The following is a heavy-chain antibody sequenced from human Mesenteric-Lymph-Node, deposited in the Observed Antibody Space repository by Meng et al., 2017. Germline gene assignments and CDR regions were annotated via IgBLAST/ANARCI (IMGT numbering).Heavy chain of an antibody. Sequence: QVQRVQSWAEVKKPGSPVKVSCKASGGTVSSYTISWVRQAPGQGLEWMGRIIPILGIANYAQKFQGRVTITADKSTSTAYMELSSLRSEDTAVYYCARQGNRWLVPTPIDHWGQGTLVTVSS. J-gene: IGHJ4*02. CDR2: IIPILGIA. CDR1: GGTVSSYT. V-gene: IGHV1-69*02. CDR3: ARQGNRWLVPTPIDH. D-gene: IGHD6-19*01.